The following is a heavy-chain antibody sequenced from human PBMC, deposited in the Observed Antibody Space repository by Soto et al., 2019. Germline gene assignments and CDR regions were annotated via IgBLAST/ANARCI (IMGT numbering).Heavy chain of an antibody. CDR2: IYYSGST. V-gene: IGHV4-30-4*01. CDR3: ASRHSRPYFDD. CDR1: GGSISSGDYY. D-gene: IGHD2-21*01. J-gene: IGHJ4*02. Sequence: PSETLSLTCTVSGGSISSGDYYWSWIRQPPGKGLEWIGSIYYSGSTYYNPSLKSRVTISVDTSKNQFSLKLNSVTAADTAVYYCASRHSRPYFDDWGQGTLVTVSS.